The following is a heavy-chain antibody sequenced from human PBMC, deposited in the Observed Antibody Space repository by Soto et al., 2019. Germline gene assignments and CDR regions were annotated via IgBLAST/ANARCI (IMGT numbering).Heavy chain of an antibody. J-gene: IGHJ4*02. D-gene: IGHD6-19*01. Sequence: ETLSLTCTVSGDSLSRFYWTWIRQSPGKGLEWIGYIYDNGSTNDNPSLKSRVTMSVDTSKNQFSLNLSSVTSADTAVYYCARDNLAGFDFWGQG. CDR3: ARDNLAGFDF. CDR1: GDSLSRFY. V-gene: IGHV4-59*01. CDR2: IYDNGST.